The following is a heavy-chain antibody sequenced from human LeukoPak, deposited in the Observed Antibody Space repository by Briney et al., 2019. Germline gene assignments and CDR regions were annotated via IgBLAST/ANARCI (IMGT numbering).Heavy chain of an antibody. V-gene: IGHV3-48*03. J-gene: IGHJ4*02. D-gene: IGHD5-24*01. CDR3: ARAAGYSDFDY. Sequence: TGGSLRLSCAASGFTFSSYEMNWVRQAPGKGLEWVSYISSSGSTIYYADSVKGRFTISRDNAKNSLYLQMNSLRAEDTAIYYCARAAGYSDFDYWGLGTLVTVSS. CDR1: GFTFSSYE. CDR2: ISSSGSTI.